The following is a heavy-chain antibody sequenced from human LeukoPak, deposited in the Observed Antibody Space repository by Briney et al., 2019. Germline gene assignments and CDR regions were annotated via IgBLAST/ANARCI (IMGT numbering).Heavy chain of an antibody. CDR2: IYYSGST. V-gene: IGHV4-30-4*01. J-gene: IGHJ4*02. Sequence: SQTLSLTCTVSGGSISSGDYYWSWIRQPPGKGLEWIGYIYYSGSTYYNPSLKSRVTISVDTSKNQFSLKLSSVTAADTAVYYCARDLLNEGDHLDYWGQGTLVTVSS. CDR3: ARDLLNEGDHLDY. D-gene: IGHD2-21*02. CDR1: GGSISSGDYY.